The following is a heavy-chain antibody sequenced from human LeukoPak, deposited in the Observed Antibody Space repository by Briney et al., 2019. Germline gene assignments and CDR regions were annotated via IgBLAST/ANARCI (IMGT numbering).Heavy chain of an antibody. Sequence: PSQTLSLTCTVSGDSISSGDYYWSWIRQPAGKGLEWIGRISSSGSTNYNPSLKSRVTISVDTSKNQFSLKLTSVTAADTAVYYCARAYGGNSQYFQHWGQGTLVTVSS. D-gene: IGHD4-23*01. V-gene: IGHV4-61*02. J-gene: IGHJ1*01. CDR1: GDSISSGDYY. CDR3: ARAYGGNSQYFQH. CDR2: ISSSGST.